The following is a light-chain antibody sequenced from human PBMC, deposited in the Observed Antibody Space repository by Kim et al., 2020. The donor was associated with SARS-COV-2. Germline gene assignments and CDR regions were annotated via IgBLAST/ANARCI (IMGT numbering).Light chain of an antibody. CDR3: NSRDSSGYHVV. V-gene: IGLV3-19*01. CDR1: SLRSYY. J-gene: IGLJ2*01. Sequence: ALGQTVRITCQGDSLRSYYAGWYQQKPGQAPVLVIYGKNNRPSGIPDRFSGSISGNTASLTITGAQAEDDADYYCNSRDSSGYHVVFGGGTQLTVL. CDR2: GKN.